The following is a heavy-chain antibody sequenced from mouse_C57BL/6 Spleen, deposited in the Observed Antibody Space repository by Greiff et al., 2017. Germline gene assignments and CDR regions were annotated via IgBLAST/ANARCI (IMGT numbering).Heavy chain of an antibody. CDR1: GFTFSDYY. CDR2: INYDGSST. J-gene: IGHJ4*01. D-gene: IGHD1-1*01. CDR3: ARGPYYDEYAMDY. V-gene: IGHV5-16*01. Sequence: EVKLMESEGGLVQPGSSMKLSCTASGFTFSDYYMAWVRQVPEKGLEWVANINYDGSSTYYLDSLKSRFIISRDNAKNILYLQMSSLKSEDTATYYCARGPYYDEYAMDYWGQGTSVTVSS.